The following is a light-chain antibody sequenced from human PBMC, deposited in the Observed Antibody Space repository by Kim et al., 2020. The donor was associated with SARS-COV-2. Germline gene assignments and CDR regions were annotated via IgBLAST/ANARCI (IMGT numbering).Light chain of an antibody. Sequence: VALGKTVRITCQRDSLRSNYATWYQQKPGQAPIVVIYGKNNRPSGIPDRFSGYSSGDTASLTITGTQAGDEADYYCNSRGSNDNVLFGGGTQLTVL. V-gene: IGLV3-19*01. CDR1: SLRSNY. CDR3: NSRGSNDNVL. CDR2: GKN. J-gene: IGLJ2*01.